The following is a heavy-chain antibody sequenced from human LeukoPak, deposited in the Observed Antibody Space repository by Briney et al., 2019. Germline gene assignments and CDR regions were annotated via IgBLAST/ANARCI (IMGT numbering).Heavy chain of an antibody. D-gene: IGHD3-10*01. CDR2: IYTSGST. CDR3: AVWELGTAFDI. V-gene: IGHV4-4*07. Sequence: SETLSLTCTVSGGSISSYYWSWIQQPAGKGLEWIGRIYTSGSTNYNPSLKSRVTISVDTSKNQFSLKLSSVTAADTAVYYCAVWELGTAFDIWGQGTMVTVSS. J-gene: IGHJ3*02. CDR1: GGSISSYY.